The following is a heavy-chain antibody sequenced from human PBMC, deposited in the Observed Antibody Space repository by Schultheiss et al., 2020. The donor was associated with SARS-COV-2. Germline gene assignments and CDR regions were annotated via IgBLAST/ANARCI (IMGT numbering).Heavy chain of an antibody. Sequence: SETLSLTCTVSGGSISSGAYYWSWIRQHPGRGLEWIGYIYYSGSTNYNPSLKSRVTISVDTSKNQFSLKLSSVTAADTAVYYCARSSYYDFWSGYYWGQGTLVTVSS. CDR3: ARSSYYDFWSGYY. CDR2: IYYSGST. J-gene: IGHJ4*02. V-gene: IGHV4-61*08. D-gene: IGHD3-3*01. CDR1: GGSISSGAYY.